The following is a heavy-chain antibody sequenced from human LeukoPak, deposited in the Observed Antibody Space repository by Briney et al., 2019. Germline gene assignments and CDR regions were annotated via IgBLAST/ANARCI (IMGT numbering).Heavy chain of an antibody. CDR1: GGTFSSYA. D-gene: IGHD2-8*01. CDR2: INPNSGGT. J-gene: IGHJ5*02. CDR3: AREAIRTLIGYCTNGVCRAFDP. Sequence: ASVKVSCKASGGTFSSYAISWVRQAPGQGLEWMGRINPNSGGTNYAQKFQGRVTMTRDTSISTAYMELSRLRSDDTAVYYCAREAIRTLIGYCTNGVCRAFDPSGQGTLVTVSS. V-gene: IGHV1-2*06.